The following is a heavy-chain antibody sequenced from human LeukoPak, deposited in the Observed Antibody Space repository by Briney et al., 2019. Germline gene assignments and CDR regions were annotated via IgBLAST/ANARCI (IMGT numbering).Heavy chain of an antibody. J-gene: IGHJ4*02. V-gene: IGHV3-53*01. D-gene: IGHD3-22*01. CDR1: GFTVSSNY. CDR2: IYSGGST. CDR3: AREASTMIVVN. Sequence: GGSLRLSCAASGFTVSSNYMSWVRQAPGKGLEWVSVIYSGGSTYYAGSVKGRFTISRDNSKNTLYLQMNSLRAEDTAVYYCAREASTMIVVNWGQGTLVTVSS.